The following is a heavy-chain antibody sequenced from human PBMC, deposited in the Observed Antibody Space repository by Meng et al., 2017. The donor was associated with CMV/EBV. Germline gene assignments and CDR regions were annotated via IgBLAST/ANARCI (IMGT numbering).Heavy chain of an antibody. D-gene: IGHD3-22*01. CDR1: GGSISSCY. J-gene: IGHJ4*02. V-gene: IGHV4-4*07. CDR3: ARGGLYYYDSSGHFDY. CDR2: IYTSGST. Sequence: QVRLQESGPGPVKPSETLSLTCTVSGGSISSCYWCWVRQPAGKGLEWIGRIYTSGSTNYNPSLKCRVTMSVDTSKNQFSLKLSSVTAADTAVYYCARGGLYYYDSSGHFDYWGQGTLVTVSS.